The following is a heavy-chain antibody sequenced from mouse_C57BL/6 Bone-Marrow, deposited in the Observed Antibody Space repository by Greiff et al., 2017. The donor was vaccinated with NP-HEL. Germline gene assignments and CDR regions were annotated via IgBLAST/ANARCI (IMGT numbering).Heavy chain of an antibody. CDR3: APRSFYGNYSYAMDY. CDR1: GFNIKNTY. V-gene: IGHV14-3*01. J-gene: IGHJ4*01. Sequence: EVQRVESVAELVRPGASVKLSCTASGFNIKNTYMHWVKQRPEQGLEWIGRIDPANGNTKYAPKFQGKATITADTSSNTAYLQLSSLTSEDTAIYYCAPRSFYGNYSYAMDYWGQGTSVTVSS. CDR2: IDPANGNT. D-gene: IGHD2-1*01.